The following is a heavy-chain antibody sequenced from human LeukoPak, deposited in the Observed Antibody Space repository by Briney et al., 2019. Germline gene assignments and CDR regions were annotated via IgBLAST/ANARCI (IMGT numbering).Heavy chain of an antibody. V-gene: IGHV1-8*01. CDR1: GYTFTSYD. D-gene: IGHD3-3*01. Sequence: VASVKVSCKASGYTFTSYDINWVRQATGQGLEWMGWMNPNSGNTGYAQKFQGRVTMTRNTSISTAYMELSSLRSEDTAVYYCARGGNDFWSGYSWFDPWGQGTLVTVSS. CDR3: ARGGNDFWSGYSWFDP. CDR2: MNPNSGNT. J-gene: IGHJ5*02.